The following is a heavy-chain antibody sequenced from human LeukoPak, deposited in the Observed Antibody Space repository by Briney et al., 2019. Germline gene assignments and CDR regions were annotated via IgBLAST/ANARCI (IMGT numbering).Heavy chain of an antibody. CDR3: ARGYRATIFGVVPLVDY. CDR2: ISAYNGNT. V-gene: IGHV1-18*01. D-gene: IGHD3-3*01. J-gene: IGHJ4*02. CDR1: GYTFISYG. Sequence: GASVKVSCKASGYTFISYGISWVRQAPGQGLEWMGWISAYNGNTNYAQKLQGRVAMTTDTSTSTAYMELRSLRSDDTAVYYCARGYRATIFGVVPLVDYWGQGTLVTVSS.